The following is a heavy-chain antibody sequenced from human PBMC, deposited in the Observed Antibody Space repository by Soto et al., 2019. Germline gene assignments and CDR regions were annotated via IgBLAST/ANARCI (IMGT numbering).Heavy chain of an antibody. CDR1: GFTFTSYA. CDR3: ARDRGYGGNYVFDF. V-gene: IGHV3-23*01. Sequence: GGSLRLSCAASGFTFTSYAFTWVRQAPGKGLEWVSAISGTGGSTFYSDSVMGRFTISRDNSKNTLYLQMNSLRAEDTATYYCARDRGYGGNYVFDFWGLGTLVTVSS. D-gene: IGHD4-4*01. J-gene: IGHJ4*02. CDR2: ISGTGGST.